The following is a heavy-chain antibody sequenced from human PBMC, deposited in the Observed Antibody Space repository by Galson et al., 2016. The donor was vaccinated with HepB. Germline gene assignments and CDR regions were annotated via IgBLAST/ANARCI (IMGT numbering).Heavy chain of an antibody. CDR1: GFTFSSYS. CDR2: ISSTSSYI. D-gene: IGHD1-26*01. J-gene: IGHJ4*02. CDR3: ARGDIVGAIFDY. V-gene: IGHV3-21*01. Sequence: SLRLSCAASGFTFSSYSMNWVRQAPGQGLEWVSYISSTSSYIYYADSVKGRFTIARDNAANSLYLQVNNLRAEDTAVYYCARGDIVGAIFDYWGQGTLVNVSS.